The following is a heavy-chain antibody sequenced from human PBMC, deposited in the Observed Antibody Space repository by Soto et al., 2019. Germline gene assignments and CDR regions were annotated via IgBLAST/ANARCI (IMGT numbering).Heavy chain of an antibody. CDR3: RTLAAAGPFDY. CDR1: GFTFSSYG. Sequence: QVQLVESGGGVVQPGRSLRLSCAASGFTFSSYGMHWVRQAPGKGLEWVAVISYDGSNKYYADSVKGRFTISRDNSKNTLYLQMNSLSAEDTAVYYCRTLAAAGPFDYWGQGTLVTVSS. D-gene: IGHD6-13*01. J-gene: IGHJ4*02. V-gene: IGHV3-30*03. CDR2: ISYDGSNK.